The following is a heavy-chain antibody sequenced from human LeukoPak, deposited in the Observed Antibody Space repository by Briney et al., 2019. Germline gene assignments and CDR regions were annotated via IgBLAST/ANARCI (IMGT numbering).Heavy chain of an antibody. CDR1: GFSFSSYG. J-gene: IGHJ4*02. D-gene: IGHD6-19*01. V-gene: IGHV3-33*06. Sequence: PGRSLRLSCAASGFSFSSYGMHWVRQAPGKGLEWVAVIWYDGSNKYYADSVKGRFTISRDNSQNTLSLQMNSLRAEDTAVYYCVKDGDDSGWNYFDYWGQGTLVTVSS. CDR2: IWYDGSNK. CDR3: VKDGDDSGWNYFDY.